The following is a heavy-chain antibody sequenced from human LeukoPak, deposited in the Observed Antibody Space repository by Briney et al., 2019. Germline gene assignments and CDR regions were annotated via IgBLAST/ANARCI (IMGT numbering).Heavy chain of an antibody. V-gene: IGHV4-34*01. J-gene: IGHJ5*02. Sequence: SETLSLTCAVYGGSFSGYYWSWIRQPPGKGLEWIGEINHSGSTNYNPFLKSRVTISVDTSKNQFSLKLSSVTAADTAVYYCAIKPPSGWFGTGWLDPWGQGTLVTVSS. CDR1: GGSFSGYY. D-gene: IGHD3-10*01. CDR3: AIKPPSGWFGTGWLDP. CDR2: INHSGST.